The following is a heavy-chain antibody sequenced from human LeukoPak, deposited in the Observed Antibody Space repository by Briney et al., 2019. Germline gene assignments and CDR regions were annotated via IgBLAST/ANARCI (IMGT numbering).Heavy chain of an antibody. CDR3: ARKITVWGSYPRHLSPFDY. Sequence: SETLSLTCTVSGGSISSGSYYWGWIRQPPGKGLEWIGSIYYSGSTYYNPSLKSRVTISVDTSNNQFSLKLSSVTAADTAVYYCARKITVWGSYPRHLSPFDYWGQGTLVTVSS. CDR1: GGSISSGSYY. J-gene: IGHJ4*02. V-gene: IGHV4-39*01. D-gene: IGHD3-16*02. CDR2: IYYSGST.